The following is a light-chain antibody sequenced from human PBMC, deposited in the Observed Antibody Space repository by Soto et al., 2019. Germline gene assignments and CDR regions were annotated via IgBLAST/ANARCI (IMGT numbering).Light chain of an antibody. Sequence: ESVLTEYKATLSFSPGERATVSCRASQRVSSYLSWYQQKPGQAPRLLIYDASNRATGIPARFSGSGSGTDFTLTISSLEPEDFAVYYCQQRSNWLPITFGQGTRLE. V-gene: IGKV3-11*01. CDR2: DAS. J-gene: IGKJ5*01. CDR3: QQRSNWLPIT. CDR1: QRVSSY.